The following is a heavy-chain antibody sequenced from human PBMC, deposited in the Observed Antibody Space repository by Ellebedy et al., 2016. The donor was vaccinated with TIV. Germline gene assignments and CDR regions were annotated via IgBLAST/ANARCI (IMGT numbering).Heavy chain of an antibody. V-gene: IGHV3-11*01. D-gene: IGHD5-18*01. Sequence: GESLKISXAASGFTFSDFYMTWIRQAPGKGLEWVSYISNSGNTIYYADSVKGRFTISKDNAKNSLYLQMNRLRAEDTAIYYCARDVGSYGFRYWGQGTLVTVSS. J-gene: IGHJ4*02. CDR3: ARDVGSYGFRY. CDR1: GFTFSDFY. CDR2: ISNSGNTI.